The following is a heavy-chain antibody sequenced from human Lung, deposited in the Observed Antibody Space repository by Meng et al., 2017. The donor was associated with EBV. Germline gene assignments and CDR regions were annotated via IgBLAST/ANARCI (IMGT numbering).Heavy chain of an antibody. CDR2: ISHSGDT. CDR3: ARAGYHRPADDY. V-gene: IGHV4-4*02. D-gene: IGHD6-25*01. CDR1: AGFIGSGDW. Sequence: QVPLQESGPGLGKPSGTLSLTCAVSAGFIGSGDWWSWLRQPPGKGLEWIGEISHSGDTSYNPSLKGRITISIDKAKSQFSLKLTSVTAADTAVYYCARAGYHRPADDYWGQGTLVTVSS. J-gene: IGHJ4*02.